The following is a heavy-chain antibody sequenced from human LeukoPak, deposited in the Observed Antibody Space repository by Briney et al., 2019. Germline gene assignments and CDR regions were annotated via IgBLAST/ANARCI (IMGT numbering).Heavy chain of an antibody. CDR1: GGSISSYY. CDR3: ARDRSDQYAFDI. CDR2: NYYSGST. V-gene: IGHV4-59*01. J-gene: IGHJ3*02. Sequence: SETLSLTCTVSGGSISSYYWSWIRQPPGKGLEWIGYNYYSGSTNYNPSLKSRVTISVDTSKNQFSLKLTSVTAADTAVYYWARDRSDQYAFDIWGQGTMVTVSS. D-gene: IGHD2-2*01.